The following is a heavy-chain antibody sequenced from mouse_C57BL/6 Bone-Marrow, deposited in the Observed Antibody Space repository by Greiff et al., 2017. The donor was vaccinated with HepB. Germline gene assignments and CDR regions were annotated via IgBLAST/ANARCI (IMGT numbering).Heavy chain of an antibody. D-gene: IGHD2-4*01. J-gene: IGHJ3*01. V-gene: IGHV7-1*01. CDR1: GFTFSDFY. CDR3: ARDAEDDYSWFAY. CDR2: SRNKANDYTT. Sequence: EVHLVESGGGLVQSGRSLRLSCATSGFTFSDFYMEWVRQAPGKGLEWIAASRNKANDYTTEYSASVKGRFIVSRDTSQSILYLQMNALRAEDTAIYYCARDAEDDYSWFAYWGQGTLVTVSA.